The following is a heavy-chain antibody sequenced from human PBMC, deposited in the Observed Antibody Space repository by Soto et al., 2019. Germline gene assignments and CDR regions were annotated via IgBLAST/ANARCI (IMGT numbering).Heavy chain of an antibody. CDR3: ARREVVVAATPYDY. CDR2: ISAYNGNT. Sequence: ASVKVSWKASGYTFTSYGISWVRQAPGQGLEWMGWISAYNGNTNYAQKLQGRVTMTTDTSTSTAYMELRSLRSDDTAVYYCARREVVVAATPYDYWGQGTLVTVSS. D-gene: IGHD2-15*01. J-gene: IGHJ4*02. CDR1: GYTFTSYG. V-gene: IGHV1-18*01.